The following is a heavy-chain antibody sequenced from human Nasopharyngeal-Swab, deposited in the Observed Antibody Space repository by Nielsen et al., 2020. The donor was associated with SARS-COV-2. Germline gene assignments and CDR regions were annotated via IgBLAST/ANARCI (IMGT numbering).Heavy chain of an antibody. V-gene: IGHV4-59*01. D-gene: IGHD3-10*01. CDR1: GGSISSYY. CDR3: ARDPNGGFDP. J-gene: IGHJ5*02. CDR2: IYYSGST. Sequence: SETLPLTCTVSGGSISSYYWSWIRQPPGKGLEWIGYIYYSGSTNYNPSLKSRVTISVDTSKNQFSLKLSSVTAADTAVYYCARDPNGGFDPWGQGTLVTVSP.